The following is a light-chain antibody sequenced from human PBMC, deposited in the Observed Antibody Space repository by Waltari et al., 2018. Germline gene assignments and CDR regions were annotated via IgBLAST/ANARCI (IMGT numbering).Light chain of an antibody. V-gene: IGLV1-40*01. J-gene: IGLJ2*01. Sequence: QSVLTQPPSVSGAPGQRVTISCTGGGSNIGAGYDVHWYRQLPGKAPELLIYGVNNRPSGVPDRFVGSLSGTSASLAITGLQAEDEADYDCQSYDTSLSVVFGGGTKLTV. CDR1: GSNIGAGYD. CDR3: QSYDTSLSVV. CDR2: GVN.